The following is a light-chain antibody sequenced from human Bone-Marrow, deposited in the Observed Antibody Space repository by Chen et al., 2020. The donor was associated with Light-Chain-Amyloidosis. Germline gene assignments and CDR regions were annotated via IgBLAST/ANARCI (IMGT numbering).Light chain of an antibody. CDR2: DDS. J-gene: IGLJ3*02. Sequence: SSLLTQPSSVSVAPGQTATIACGGNNIRSTSVHWYQQTPGQAPLLVVYDDSDRPSGIPERLSGSNSGNTATLTISRVEAGDEADYYCQVWDRSSDRPVFGGGTKLTVL. V-gene: IGLV3-21*02. CDR1: NIRSTS. CDR3: QVWDRSSDRPV.